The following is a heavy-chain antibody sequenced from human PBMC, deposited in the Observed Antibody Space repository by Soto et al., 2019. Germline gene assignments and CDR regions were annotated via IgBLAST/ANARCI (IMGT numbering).Heavy chain of an antibody. V-gene: IGHV5-51*01. Sequence: PGESLKISCEASTYSFTNYWMGWVRQTPGEGLEWMGIIYPGDSDTRYSPSFRGQVTISADKSLDTAYLQWSSLKASDTAIYYCARVKLGPFYFDYWGQGTLVTVSS. D-gene: IGHD1-1*01. CDR1: TYSFTNYW. J-gene: IGHJ4*02. CDR2: IYPGDSDT. CDR3: ARVKLGPFYFDY.